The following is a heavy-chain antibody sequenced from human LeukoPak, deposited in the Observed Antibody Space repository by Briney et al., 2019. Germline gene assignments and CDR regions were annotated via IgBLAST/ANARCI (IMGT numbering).Heavy chain of an antibody. CDR2: IIPIFGTA. CDR1: GGTFSSYA. J-gene: IGHJ5*02. D-gene: IGHD2-15*01. Sequence: ASVKVSCKASGGTFSSYAISWVRQAPGQGLEWMGGIIPIFGTANYAQKFQGRVTITTDESTSTAYMELSSLRSEDTAVYYCARDFIQAGYCSGGSCLRNWFDPWGQGTLVTVSS. V-gene: IGHV1-69*05. CDR3: ARDFIQAGYCSGGSCLRNWFDP.